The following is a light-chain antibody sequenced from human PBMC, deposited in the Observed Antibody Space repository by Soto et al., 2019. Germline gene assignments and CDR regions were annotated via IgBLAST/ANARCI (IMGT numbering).Light chain of an antibody. J-gene: IGKJ1*01. Sequence: DIVLTQSPLSLPVTPGEPASISCRSSQSLLHSNGNIYLDWYLQKPGQSPQLLIYLGSIRASGVPDRFRGSGSGTDFTLKITRGEGEGVGVYYCMQAIQAPRTFGLGTKVEIK. CDR1: QSLLHSNGNIY. CDR2: LGS. CDR3: MQAIQAPRT. V-gene: IGKV2-28*01.